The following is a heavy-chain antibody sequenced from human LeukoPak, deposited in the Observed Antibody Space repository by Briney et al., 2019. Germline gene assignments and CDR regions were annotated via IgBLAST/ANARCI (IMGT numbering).Heavy chain of an antibody. CDR1: GITVSSNF. J-gene: IGHJ3*02. V-gene: IGHV3-66*01. D-gene: IGHD3-3*01. CDR3: ARSLTIFGVAGAFDI. CDR2: MYSGGST. Sequence: GGSLRLSCAASGITVSSNFMSWVRQAPGKGLEWVSFMYSGGSTYYADSVKGRFTISRDNSKNTLYLQMNSLRAEDTAVYYCARSLTIFGVAGAFDIWGQGTMVTVSS.